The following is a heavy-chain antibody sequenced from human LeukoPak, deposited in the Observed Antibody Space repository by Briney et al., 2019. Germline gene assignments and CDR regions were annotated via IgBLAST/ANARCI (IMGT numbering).Heavy chain of an antibody. D-gene: IGHD3-22*01. V-gene: IGHV1-46*01. J-gene: IGHJ3*02. Sequence: GASVKVSCKASGYTFTSYYMHWVRQAPGQGLEWMGIINPSGGSTSYAQKFQGRVTMTTDTSTSTAYMELRSLRSDDTAVYYCARAHLRDYYDSSGYYYVVGTHAFDIWGQGTMVTVSS. CDR2: INPSGGST. CDR1: GYTFTSYY. CDR3: ARAHLRDYYDSSGYYYVVGTHAFDI.